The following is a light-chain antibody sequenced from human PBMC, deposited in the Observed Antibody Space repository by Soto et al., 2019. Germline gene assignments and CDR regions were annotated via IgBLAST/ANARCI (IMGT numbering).Light chain of an antibody. J-gene: IGKJ1*01. CDR2: AAS. V-gene: IGKV3-20*01. CDR1: QSVSSSD. Sequence: EIVLTQSPGTLSLSPGERATLSCRASQSVSSSDLAWLQQKPGQSPRLLIYAASKRAAGVPDRFSGSGSGTDFTITISRLEPEDFAVYYCQQYGSSWTFGQGTKVEIK. CDR3: QQYGSSWT.